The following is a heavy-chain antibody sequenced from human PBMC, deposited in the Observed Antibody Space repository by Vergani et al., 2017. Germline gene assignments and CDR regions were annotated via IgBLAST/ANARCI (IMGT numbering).Heavy chain of an antibody. Sequence: QVQLVESGGGLVKPGGSLRLSCAASGFTFSDYYMSWIRQAPGKGLEWVAVISYDGSNKYYADSVKGRFTISRDNSKNTLYLQMNSLRAEDTAVYYCAREWSRGGSRFDYWGQGTLVTVSS. V-gene: IGHV3-30-3*01. D-gene: IGHD3-10*01. CDR2: ISYDGSNK. CDR1: GFTFSDYY. CDR3: AREWSRGGSRFDY. J-gene: IGHJ4*02.